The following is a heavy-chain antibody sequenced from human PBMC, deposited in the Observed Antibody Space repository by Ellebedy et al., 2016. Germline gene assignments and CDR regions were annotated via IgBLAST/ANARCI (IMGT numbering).Heavy chain of an antibody. CDR1: GFSFAGYA. Sequence: GESLKISCAASGFSFAGYAMNWVRQAPGKGLEWVSAISGGGGTTYYPDSVKGRFTISRDNSKNTLYLQMNTLRADDTAIYYCAKAEGGFYPYYCAMDVWGQGTTVTVSS. CDR2: ISGGGGTT. D-gene: IGHD3-16*01. J-gene: IGHJ6*02. CDR3: AKAEGGFYPYYCAMDV. V-gene: IGHV3-23*01.